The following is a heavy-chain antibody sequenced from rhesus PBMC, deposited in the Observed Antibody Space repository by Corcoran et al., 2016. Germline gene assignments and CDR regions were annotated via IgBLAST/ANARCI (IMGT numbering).Heavy chain of an antibody. D-gene: IGHD3-34*01. CDR1: GFPFGGLG. V-gene: IGHV3S5*01. CDR2: ISSGGDSP. J-gene: IGHJ4*01. Sequence: EVQLVKTGGGWVRPGGSLKLSWEASGFPFGGLGRGGAGRAQGKGLEGGSAISSGGDSPIYADSVKGRFTISRYNSKNTLSLQMNSLRAEDTAVYYCAKDWGYWGQGVLVTVSS. CDR3: AKDWGY.